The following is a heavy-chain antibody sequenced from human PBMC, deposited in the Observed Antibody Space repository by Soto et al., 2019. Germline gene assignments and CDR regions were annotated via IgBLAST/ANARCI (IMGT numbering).Heavy chain of an antibody. CDR2: INPNSGGT. D-gene: IGHD4-17*01. J-gene: IGHJ2*01. CDR3: AVLPRGPQTTVVTLYFDL. Sequence: QVQLVQSGAEVKKPGASVKVSCKASGYTFTGYYMHWVRQAPGQGLEWMGWINPNSGGTNYAQKFQGRVTMTRDTSISPAYMELSRLRSDATAVSYCAVLPRGPQTTVVTLYFDLWGRGTLVTVSS. CDR1: GYTFTGYY. V-gene: IGHV1-2*02.